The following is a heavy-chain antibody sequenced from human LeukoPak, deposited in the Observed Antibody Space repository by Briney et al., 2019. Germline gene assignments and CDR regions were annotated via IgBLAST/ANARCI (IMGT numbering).Heavy chain of an antibody. CDR3: ARGDCSGATCYDLFDV. J-gene: IGHJ3*01. V-gene: IGHV1-2*02. Sequence: ASVKVSCKASGYTFTDYYIHWVRQAPGQGLEWMGWINPKSGGTDSAQKFQGRVTMTRDTSISSAYVELSRLGSDDTAVYYCARGDCSGATCYDLFDVWGQGTKVTVSS. CDR2: INPKSGGT. D-gene: IGHD2-2*01. CDR1: GYTFTDYY.